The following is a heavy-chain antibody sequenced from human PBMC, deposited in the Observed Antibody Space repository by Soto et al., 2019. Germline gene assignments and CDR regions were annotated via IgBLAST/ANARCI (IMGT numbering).Heavy chain of an antibody. CDR1: GGSFSGYY. J-gene: IGHJ6*03. V-gene: IGHV4-34*01. Sequence: LETLSLTCAVYGGSFSGYYWSWIRQPPGKGLEWIGEINHSGSTNYNPSLKSRVTISVDTSKNQFSLKLSSVTAADTAVYYCGRVICSSGDCYGYYYMDVWGKGTTVTVSS. CDR3: GRVICSSGDCYGYYYMDV. D-gene: IGHD2-15*01. CDR2: INHSGST.